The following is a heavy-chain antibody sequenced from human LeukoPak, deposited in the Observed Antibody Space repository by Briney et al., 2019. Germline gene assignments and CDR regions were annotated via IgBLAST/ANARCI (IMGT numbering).Heavy chain of an antibody. Sequence: GGSLRLSCAASGFTFSSYAMSWVRRAPGKGLEWVSAISGSGGSTYYADSVKGRFTISRDNSKNTLYLQMNSLRAEDTAVYYCAKAGPYSSSLNYYYMDVWGKGTTVTVSS. CDR3: AKAGPYSSSLNYYYMDV. J-gene: IGHJ6*03. CDR2: ISGSGGST. V-gene: IGHV3-23*01. D-gene: IGHD6-6*01. CDR1: GFTFSSYA.